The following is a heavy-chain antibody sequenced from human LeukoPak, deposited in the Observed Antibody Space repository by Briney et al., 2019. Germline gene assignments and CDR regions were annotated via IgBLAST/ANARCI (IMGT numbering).Heavy chain of an antibody. V-gene: IGHV1-2*02. Sequence: ASVKVSCKASGYTFTGYYMHWVRQAPGQGLEWMGWINPNSGGTNYAQKFQGRVTMTRDTSISTAYMELSRLRSDDTAVYYCARGYRANYDILTGYLMAKNGMDVWGKGTTVTVSS. D-gene: IGHD3-9*01. J-gene: IGHJ6*04. CDR1: GYTFTGYY. CDR2: INPNSGGT. CDR3: ARGYRANYDILTGYLMAKNGMDV.